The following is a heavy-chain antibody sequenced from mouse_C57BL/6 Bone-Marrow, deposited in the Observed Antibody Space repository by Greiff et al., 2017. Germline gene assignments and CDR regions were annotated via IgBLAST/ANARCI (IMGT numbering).Heavy chain of an antibody. D-gene: IGHD1-1*01. V-gene: IGHV1-19*01. CDR1: GYTFTDYY. CDR2: INPYNGGT. CDR3: ARSDTTVVAGMDY. Sequence: VQLQQSGPVLVKPGASVKMSCKASGYTFTDYYMNWVKQSHGKSLEWIGVINPYNGGTSYNQKFKGKATLTVDKSSSTAYMELNSLTSEDSAVYYCARSDTTVVAGMDYWGQGTSVTVSS. J-gene: IGHJ4*01.